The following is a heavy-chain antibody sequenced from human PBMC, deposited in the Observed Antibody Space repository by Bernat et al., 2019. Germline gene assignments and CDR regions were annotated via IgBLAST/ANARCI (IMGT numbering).Heavy chain of an antibody. V-gene: IGHV3-30*02. CDR1: GFTFSSFG. CDR3: AKSVYSSDNYGMDV. J-gene: IGHJ6*02. CDR2: IRYDGSKK. Sequence: QVHLVESGGGVVQPGGSLRLSCAASGFTFSSFGMHWVRQAPGKGLEWVALIRYDGSKKYYADSVKGQVTISRDNSKNMLYLQMNSLRAEDTAAYYCAKSVYSSDNYGMDVWGQGTTVTVSS. D-gene: IGHD6-19*01.